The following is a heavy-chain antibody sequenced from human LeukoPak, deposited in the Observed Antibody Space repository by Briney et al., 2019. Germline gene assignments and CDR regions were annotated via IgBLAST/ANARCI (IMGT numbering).Heavy chain of an antibody. V-gene: IGHV4-31*03. CDR1: GGSISSGGYY. Sequence: TLSLTCTVSGGSISSGGYYWSWIRPHPGKGLEWIGEINHSGSTNYNPSLKSRVTISVDTSKNQFSLKLSSVTAADTAVYYCARGVSGDQRRWGQGTLVTVSS. D-gene: IGHD4-17*01. CDR2: INHSGST. CDR3: ARGVSGDQRR. J-gene: IGHJ4*02.